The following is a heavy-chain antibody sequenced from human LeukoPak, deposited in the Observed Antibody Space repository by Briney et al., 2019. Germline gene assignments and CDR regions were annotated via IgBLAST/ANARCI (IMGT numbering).Heavy chain of an antibody. CDR1: GYTFTVHY. CDR3: ARDHDYGPDY. J-gene: IGHJ4*02. CDR2: IKPDSGAT. V-gene: IGHV1-2*02. D-gene: IGHD4/OR15-4a*01. Sequence: ASVTVSCKASGYTFTVHYLHWLRQAPGKGREWMGWIKPDSGATNFAQNFQGRVTMTSDTSINTAYMELSSLTSDDTAMYYCARDHDYGPDYWGQGTLVTVSA.